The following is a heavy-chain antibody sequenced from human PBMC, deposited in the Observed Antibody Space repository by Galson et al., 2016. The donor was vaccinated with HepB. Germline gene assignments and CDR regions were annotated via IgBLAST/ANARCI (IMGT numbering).Heavy chain of an antibody. J-gene: IGHJ5*01. CDR3: ARDSEVVNLLDS. Sequence: CAISGDSVSSNSAAWNWIRQSPSSGLEWLGRTAYMSTWYNDYAVSVKSRITINPDTSKNQFSLHLNSVTPEDTAVYFCARDSEVVNLLDSWGQGTLVTVSS. V-gene: IGHV6-1*01. D-gene: IGHD2-21*01. CDR1: GDSVSSNSAA. CDR2: TAYMSTWYN.